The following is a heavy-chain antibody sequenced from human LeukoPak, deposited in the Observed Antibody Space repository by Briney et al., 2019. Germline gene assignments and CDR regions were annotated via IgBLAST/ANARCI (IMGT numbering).Heavy chain of an antibody. CDR2: IRYDGSNK. J-gene: IGHJ4*02. CDR3: AKSGHYYYDSSGYPAY. CDR1: GFTFSSYG. V-gene: IGHV3-30*02. Sequence: GGSLRLSCAASGFTFSSYGMHWVRQAPGKGLEWVAFIRYDGSNKYYADSVKGRFTISRDNSKNTLYLQMNSLRAEDTAVYYCAKSGHYYYDSSGYPAYWGQGTLVTVSS. D-gene: IGHD3-22*01.